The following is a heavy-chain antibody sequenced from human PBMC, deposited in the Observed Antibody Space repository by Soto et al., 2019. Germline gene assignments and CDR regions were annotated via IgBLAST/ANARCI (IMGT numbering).Heavy chain of an antibody. Sequence: SETLSLTCTVSGGSISSYYWSWIRQPPGKGLEWIGYIYYSGSTNYNPSLKSRVTISVDTSKNQFSLKLSSVTAADTAVYYCARDRAVDWGQGTLVTVSS. V-gene: IGHV4-59*01. CDR2: IYYSGST. D-gene: IGHD3-10*01. J-gene: IGHJ4*02. CDR1: GGSISSYY. CDR3: ARDRAVD.